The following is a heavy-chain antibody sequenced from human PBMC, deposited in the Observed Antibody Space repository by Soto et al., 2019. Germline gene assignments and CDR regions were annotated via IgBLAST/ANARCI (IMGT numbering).Heavy chain of an antibody. CDR3: EGPRRTWSPFDAFEV. J-gene: IGHJ3*01. CDR1: GFTFSTYW. CDR2: LNTDGSTT. D-gene: IGHD6-13*01. Sequence: EMQLVESGGRLVQPGGSLRLSCAASGFTFSTYWMAWVRQAPGKGLVWVSRLNTDGSTTNYADSVRGRFTISRDNAKNPIYWQWNSLQFTDPVLYYVEGPRRTWSPFDAFEVWGNGTMATVSS. V-gene: IGHV3-74*01.